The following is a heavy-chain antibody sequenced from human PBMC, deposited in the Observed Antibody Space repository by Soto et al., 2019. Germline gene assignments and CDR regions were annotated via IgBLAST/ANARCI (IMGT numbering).Heavy chain of an antibody. CDR3: ARDKKDRSVDY. Sequence: ASVKVSWKVSGYTFTSYGTSWVRQAPGQGLEWMGWISAYNGNTNYAQKLQGRVTMTTDTSTSTAYMELRSLRSDDTAVYYCARDKKDRSVDYWGPRRLVTV. V-gene: IGHV1-18*01. CDR2: ISAYNGNT. J-gene: IGHJ4*02. CDR1: GYTFTSYG.